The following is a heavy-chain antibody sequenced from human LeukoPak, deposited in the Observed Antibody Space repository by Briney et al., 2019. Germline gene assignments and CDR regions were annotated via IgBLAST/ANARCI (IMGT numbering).Heavy chain of an antibody. V-gene: IGHV4-34*01. D-gene: IGHD6-13*01. J-gene: IGHJ4*02. Sequence: SETLSLTCAVYGGSFSGYYWSWIRQPPGKGLEWIGEINHSGSTNYNPSLKSRVTISVDTSKNQFSLKLSSVTAADTAVYYCARDNPSSSWYPTGYDYWGQGILVTVSS. CDR1: GGSFSGYY. CDR3: ARDNPSSSWYPTGYDY. CDR2: INHSGST.